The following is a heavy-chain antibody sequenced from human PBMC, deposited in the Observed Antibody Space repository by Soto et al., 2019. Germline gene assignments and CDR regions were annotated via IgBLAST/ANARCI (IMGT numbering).Heavy chain of an antibody. Sequence: SETLSLTCDVSGYSISSGYYWGWMRQPPGKGLEWIGSIDHSGSTYYSPSLKSRVTISVDTSKNQFSLKLNSVTAADQAVYYCARSGYPPPYRIHLRGRGPLLTLS. CDR3: ARSGYPPPYRIHL. CDR2: IDHSGST. J-gene: IGHJ2*01. D-gene: IGHD3-3*01. V-gene: IGHV4-38-2*01. CDR1: GYSISSGYY.